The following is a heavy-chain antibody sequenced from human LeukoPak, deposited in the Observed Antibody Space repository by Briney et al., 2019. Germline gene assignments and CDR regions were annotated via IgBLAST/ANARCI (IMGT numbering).Heavy chain of an antibody. D-gene: IGHD3-10*01. CDR3: ARGPITMVRGVTINWFDP. V-gene: IGHV1-8*01. J-gene: IGHJ5*02. CDR1: GYTFTSYD. Sequence: RASVKVSCKASGYTFTSYDINWVRQAAGQGLEWMGWVNPNSGNTGYAQKFQGRVTMTRNTSISTAYMELSSLRSEDTAVYYCARGPITMVRGVTINWFDPWGQGTLVTVSS. CDR2: VNPNSGNT.